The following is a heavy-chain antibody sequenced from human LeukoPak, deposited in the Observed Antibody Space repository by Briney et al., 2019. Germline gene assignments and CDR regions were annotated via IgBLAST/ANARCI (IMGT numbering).Heavy chain of an antibody. D-gene: IGHD6-19*01. CDR3: ARLDSGGWYTFDY. CDR1: GGTFSSYA. Sequence: ASVKVSCKASGGTFSSYAISWVRQAPGQGLEWMGGIIPIFGTANYAQKLQGRVTMTTDTSTSTAYMELRSLRSDDTAVYYCARLDSGGWYTFDYWGQGTLVTVSS. J-gene: IGHJ4*02. CDR2: IIPIFGTA. V-gene: IGHV1-69*05.